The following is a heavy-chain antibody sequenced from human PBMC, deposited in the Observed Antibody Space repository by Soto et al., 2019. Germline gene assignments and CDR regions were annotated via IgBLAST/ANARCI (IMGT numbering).Heavy chain of an antibody. CDR3: AREFDDYGANRANYYYYGMDV. CDR2: IIPIFGTA. D-gene: IGHD4-17*01. J-gene: IGHJ6*02. Sequence: QVQLVQSGAEVKKPGSSVKVSCKASGGTFSSYAISWVRQAPGQGLEWMGGIIPIFGTANYAQKFQGRVTITADESTSTAYMELSSLRSEDTAVYYWAREFDDYGANRANYYYYGMDVWGQGTTVTVSS. CDR1: GGTFSSYA. V-gene: IGHV1-69*12.